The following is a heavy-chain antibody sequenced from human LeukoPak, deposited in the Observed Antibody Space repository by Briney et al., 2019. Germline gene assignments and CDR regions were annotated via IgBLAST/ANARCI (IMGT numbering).Heavy chain of an antibody. CDR3: ARGHSILDS. J-gene: IGHJ4*02. D-gene: IGHD3-3*01. CDR1: GFTFSDYY. Sequence: PRGSLRLSCAASGFTFSDYYMSWIRQAPGKGLEWVSYISSSSSYTNYADSVKGRFTISRDNAKNSLYLQMNSLRAEDTAVYYCARGHSILDSWGQGTLVTVSS. V-gene: IGHV3-11*05. CDR2: ISSSSSYT.